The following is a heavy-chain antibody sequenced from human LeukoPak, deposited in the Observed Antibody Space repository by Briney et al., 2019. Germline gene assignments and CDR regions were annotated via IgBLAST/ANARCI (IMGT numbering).Heavy chain of an antibody. V-gene: IGHV3-53*01. Sequence: GGSLRLSCAASGFTVSSNYMSWVRQAPGKGLEWVSIIYSGGSTYYADSVKGRFTISRDISKNTLYLQMNSLRAEDTAVYYCAKGPLRGTAAAIDYWGQGTLVTVSS. CDR1: GFTVSSNY. CDR2: IYSGGST. J-gene: IGHJ4*02. D-gene: IGHD2-2*01. CDR3: AKGPLRGTAAAIDY.